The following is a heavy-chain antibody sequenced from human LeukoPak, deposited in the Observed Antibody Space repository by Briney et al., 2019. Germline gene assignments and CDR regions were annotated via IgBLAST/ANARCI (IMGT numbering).Heavy chain of an antibody. CDR1: GFTFSSYA. CDR3: AKEGGIAAAGRQVFDY. V-gene: IGHV3-23*01. J-gene: IGHJ4*02. D-gene: IGHD6-13*01. Sequence: GGSLRLSCAASGFTFSSYAMSWVRQAPGKGLERVSAISGSGGGTYYADSVKGRFTISRDNSKNTLYLQMNSLRAEDTAVYYCAKEGGIAAAGRQVFDYWGQGTLVTVSS. CDR2: ISGSGGGT.